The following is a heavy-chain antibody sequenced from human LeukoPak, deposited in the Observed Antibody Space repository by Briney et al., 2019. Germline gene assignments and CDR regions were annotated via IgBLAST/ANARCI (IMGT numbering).Heavy chain of an antibody. J-gene: IGHJ4*02. V-gene: IGHV3-30*18. CDR1: GFTFSSYG. CDR3: AKDLEYFDWLQSPFDY. Sequence: PGGSLRLSCAASGFTFSSYGMHWVRQAPGKGLEWVAVISYDGSNKYYADSVKGRFTISRDNSKNTLYLQMNSLRAEDTAVYYCAKDLEYFDWLQSPFDYWGQGTLVTVSS. CDR2: ISYDGSNK. D-gene: IGHD3-9*01.